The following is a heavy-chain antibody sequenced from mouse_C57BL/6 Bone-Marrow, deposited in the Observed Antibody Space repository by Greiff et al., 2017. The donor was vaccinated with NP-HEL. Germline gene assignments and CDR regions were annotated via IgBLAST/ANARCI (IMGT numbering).Heavy chain of an antibody. CDR1: GYTFTSYW. V-gene: IGHV1-64*01. CDR3: ARQLYCWYFDV. CDR2: IHPNSGST. Sequence: VQLQQPGAELVKPGASVKLSCKASGYTFTSYWMHWVKQRPGQGLEWIGMIHPNSGSTNYNEKFKSKATLTVDKSSSTAYMQLSSLTSEDSAVYYCARQLYCWYFDVWGTGTTVTVSS. D-gene: IGHD2-1*01. J-gene: IGHJ1*03.